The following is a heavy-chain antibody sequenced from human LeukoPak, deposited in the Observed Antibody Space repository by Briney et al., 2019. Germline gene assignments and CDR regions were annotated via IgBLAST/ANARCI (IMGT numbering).Heavy chain of an antibody. V-gene: IGHV3-7*03. J-gene: IGHJ4*02. CDR1: GLTFINYW. D-gene: IGHD1-26*01. CDR2: INRDGSGK. CDR3: ARVEYSGNGNLY. Sequence: AGGPLRLSCAGSGLTFINYWMTWVRQVPGKGLEWVANINRDGSGKYYLPSVRGRFTISKDDAKDSLYLQMDSLRPEDTAIYYCARVEYSGNGNLYWGQGTLVTVSS.